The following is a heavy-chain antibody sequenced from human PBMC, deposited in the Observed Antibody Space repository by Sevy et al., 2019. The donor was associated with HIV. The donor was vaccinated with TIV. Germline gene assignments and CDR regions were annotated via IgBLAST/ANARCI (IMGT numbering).Heavy chain of an antibody. CDR1: GFSFSHYA. J-gene: IGHJ4*02. D-gene: IGHD2-8*01. V-gene: IGHV3-30-3*01. CDR3: ARVAVSYCTNDCYHRFDY. CDR2: ISYDGTYK. Sequence: GGSLRLSCAVSGFSFSHYAFHWVRQAPGKGLEWVSLISYDGTYKYYADSVKGRFTISRANSKNTLYLQMNSLRGNDTAVYYCARVAVSYCTNDCYHRFDYWGPGALVTVSS.